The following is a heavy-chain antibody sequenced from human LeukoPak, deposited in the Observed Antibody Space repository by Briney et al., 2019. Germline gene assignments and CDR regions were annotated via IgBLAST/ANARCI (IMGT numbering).Heavy chain of an antibody. V-gene: IGHV3-48*03. D-gene: IGHD5-24*01. Sequence: GGSLRLSCAASGFTFSSYEMNWVRQAPGKGLEWVSYISSSGSTIYYADSVKGRFTISRDNAKNSLYLQMNSLRAEDTAVYYCVRHVTTGFNLFEYWGQGTLVTVSS. CDR2: ISSSGSTI. CDR3: VRHVTTGFNLFEY. J-gene: IGHJ4*02. CDR1: GFTFSSYE.